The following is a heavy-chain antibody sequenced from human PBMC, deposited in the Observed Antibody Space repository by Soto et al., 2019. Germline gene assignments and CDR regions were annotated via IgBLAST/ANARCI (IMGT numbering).Heavy chain of an antibody. V-gene: IGHV3-30-3*01. J-gene: IGHJ6*02. CDR1: GFTFSSYA. CDR2: ISYDGSNK. D-gene: IGHD3-3*01. CDR3: ARDTNFWSGSTYYYYYGMDV. Sequence: QVQLVESGGGVVQPGRSLRLSCAASGFTFSSYAMHWVRQAPGKGLEWVAVISYDGSNKYYADSVKGRFTISRDNSKNTLYLQMNSLRAEDTAVYYCARDTNFWSGSTYYYYYGMDVWGQGTTVTVSS.